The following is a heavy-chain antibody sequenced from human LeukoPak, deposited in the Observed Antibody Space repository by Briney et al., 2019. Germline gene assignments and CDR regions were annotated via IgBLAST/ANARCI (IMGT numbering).Heavy chain of an antibody. Sequence: SETLSLTCTVSGGSISSYYWSWIRQPPGKGLEWIGYIYYSGGTNYNPSLKSRVTISVDTSKNQFSLKLSSVTAADTAVFYCARESRARFGEFNYFDYWGQGTLVTVSS. CDR2: IYYSGGT. V-gene: IGHV4-59*01. J-gene: IGHJ4*02. D-gene: IGHD3-10*01. CDR1: GGSISSYY. CDR3: ARESRARFGEFNYFDY.